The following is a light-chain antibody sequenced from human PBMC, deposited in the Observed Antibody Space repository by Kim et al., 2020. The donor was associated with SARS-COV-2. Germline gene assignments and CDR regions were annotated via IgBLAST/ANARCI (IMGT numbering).Light chain of an antibody. CDR3: QHYNNWPRRT. CDR2: GAS. CDR1: QSVNSK. Sequence: EIVMTQSPVTLSVSPGERATLSCRASQSVNSKLAWFQQKPGQAPRLLIYGASTRATGIPARFSGSGSGTEFTLTISSLQSEDFAVYYCQHYNNWPRRTFGQGTKLEI. J-gene: IGKJ2*01. V-gene: IGKV3-15*01.